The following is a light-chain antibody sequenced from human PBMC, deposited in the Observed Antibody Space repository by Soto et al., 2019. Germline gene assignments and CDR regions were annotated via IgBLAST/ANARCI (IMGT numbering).Light chain of an antibody. CDR2: GAS. CDR3: QQYDTAPRT. CDR1: QSLTNNF. J-gene: IGKJ1*01. Sequence: IVLTQSPGTLSLSPGERATLSCRVSQSLTNNFLAWYQQRPGQPPRLLIYGASSRATGIPDRFSGSGSGTDFTLTISRLEAEDSAVYYCQQYDTAPRTFSQGTKVEIK. V-gene: IGKV3-20*01.